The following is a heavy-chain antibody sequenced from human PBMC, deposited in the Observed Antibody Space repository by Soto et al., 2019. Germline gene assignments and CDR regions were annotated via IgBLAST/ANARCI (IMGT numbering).Heavy chain of an antibody. CDR1: GYTFFTYD. J-gene: IGHJ5*02. CDR3: ARNHGPTTSENLFDP. V-gene: IGHV1-18*01. CDR2: ISTYSGDT. Sequence: QVHLVQSGVEVKTPGASVKVSCQASGYTFFTYDISWVRQAPGQGLEWMGWISTYSGDTKYAQKFQGRVTMTTDTSTTTAYLELRSLRSDDTAVYYFARNHGPTTSENLFDPWGQGTLVTVSS. D-gene: IGHD5-12*01.